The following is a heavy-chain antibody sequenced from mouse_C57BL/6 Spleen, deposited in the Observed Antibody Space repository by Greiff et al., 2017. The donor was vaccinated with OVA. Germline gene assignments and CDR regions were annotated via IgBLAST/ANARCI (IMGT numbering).Heavy chain of an antibody. CDR2: INPNNGGT. D-gene: IGHD1-1*01. Sequence: EVQLQQSGPELVKPGASVKMSCKASGYTFTDYHMHWVKQSHGKSLEWIGYINPNNGGTSYNQKFKGKATLTVNKSSSTAYMELRSLTSEDSAVYYCARDYYGSSYDYFDYWGQGTTLTVSS. J-gene: IGHJ2*01. V-gene: IGHV1-22*01. CDR3: ARDYYGSSYDYFDY. CDR1: GYTFTDYH.